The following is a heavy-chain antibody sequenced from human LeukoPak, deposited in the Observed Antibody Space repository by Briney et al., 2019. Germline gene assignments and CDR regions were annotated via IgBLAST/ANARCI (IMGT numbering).Heavy chain of an antibody. CDR1: GYTFTSYG. V-gene: IGHV1-18*01. CDR2: ISVYNGNT. Sequence: GASVKVSCKASGYTFTSYGISWVRQAPGQGLEWMGWISVYNGNTNYAQKLQGRVTMTTDTSTSTAYMELRSLRSDDTAVYYCALISYCTSVTCYFLDYWGQGTLVTVSS. CDR3: ALISYCTSVTCYFLDY. J-gene: IGHJ4*02. D-gene: IGHD2-8*02.